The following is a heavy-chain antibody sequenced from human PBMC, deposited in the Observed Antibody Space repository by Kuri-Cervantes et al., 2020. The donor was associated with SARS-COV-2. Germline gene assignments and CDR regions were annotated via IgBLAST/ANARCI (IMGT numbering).Heavy chain of an antibody. CDR2: IYYSGST. CDR3: ARGSNYDFWSGYSTFDY. V-gene: IGHV4-59*01. D-gene: IGHD3-3*01. Sequence: GSLRLSCVVSDYSISSAYYWSWIRQPPGKGLEWIGYIYYSGSTNYNPSLKSRVTISVDTSKNQFSLKLSSVTAADTAVYYCARGSNYDFWSGYSTFDYWGQGTLVTVSS. CDR1: DYSISSAYY. J-gene: IGHJ4*02.